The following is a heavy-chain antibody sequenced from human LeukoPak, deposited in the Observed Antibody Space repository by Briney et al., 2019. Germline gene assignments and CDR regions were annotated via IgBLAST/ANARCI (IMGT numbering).Heavy chain of an antibody. CDR2: FDPEDGET. D-gene: IGHD2-8*01. Sequence: GASVKVSCKVSGYTLTELSMHWVRQAPGKGLEWMGGFDPEDGETIYAQEFQGRVTMTEDTSTDTAYMELSSLRSEDTAVYYCATLRKYCTNGVCHKNWFDPWGQGTLVTVSS. V-gene: IGHV1-24*01. CDR3: ATLRKYCTNGVCHKNWFDP. J-gene: IGHJ5*02. CDR1: GYTLTELS.